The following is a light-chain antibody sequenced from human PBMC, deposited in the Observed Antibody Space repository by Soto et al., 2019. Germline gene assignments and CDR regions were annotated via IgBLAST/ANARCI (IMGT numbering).Light chain of an antibody. Sequence: QSVLTQPASVSGSPGQSITISCTGTSSDVGSYNLVSWYQQHPGRAPKLMLYEGTKRPSGVSNRFSGSKSGNTASLTMSGLQAEDEADYYCCSYAGSSTYVFGTGTQLTVL. CDR2: EGT. CDR1: SSDVGSYNL. V-gene: IGLV2-23*01. CDR3: CSYAGSSTYV. J-gene: IGLJ1*01.